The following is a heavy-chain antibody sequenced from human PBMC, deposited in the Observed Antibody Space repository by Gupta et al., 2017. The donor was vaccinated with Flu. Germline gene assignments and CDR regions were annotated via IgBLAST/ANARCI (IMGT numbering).Heavy chain of an antibody. D-gene: IGHD6-6*01. J-gene: IGHJ2*01. CDR1: GGSVRDYS. CDR2: IYYSGIT. Sequence: QVQLQESGPGLVKPSETLSLTCTVSGGSVRDYSWSWIRQPPGKGLEWIGYIYYSGITDYNPSLKSRLTMSVDTSKNQVSLKLTSVTAADTAVYYCARERVAEYSSRRLLYWYFDFWGRGTRVTVSS. V-gene: IGHV4-59*02. CDR3: ARERVAEYSSRRLLYWYFDF.